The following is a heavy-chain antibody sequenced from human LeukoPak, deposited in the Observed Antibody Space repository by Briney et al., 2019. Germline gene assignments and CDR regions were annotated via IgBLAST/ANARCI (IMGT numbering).Heavy chain of an antibody. Sequence: GGSLRLSCAASGFSFSSYAMSWVRQAPGKGLEWVAVISYDGSNKYYADSVKGRFTISRDNSKNTLYLQMNSLRAEDTAVYYCARDNERYSNGGYFQHWGQGTLVTVSS. CDR2: ISYDGSNK. CDR1: GFSFSSYA. D-gene: IGHD4-11*01. V-gene: IGHV3-30-3*01. CDR3: ARDNERYSNGGYFQH. J-gene: IGHJ1*01.